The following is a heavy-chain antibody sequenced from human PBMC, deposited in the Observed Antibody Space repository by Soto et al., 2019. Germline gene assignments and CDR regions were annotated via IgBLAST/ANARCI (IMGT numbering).Heavy chain of an antibody. CDR2: ISSSGSTI. CDR1: GFTFSDYY. CDR3: AKPMDLQQLTPVDYSYYYYGMDV. Sequence: GGSLRLSCAASGFTFSDYYMSWIRQAPGKGLEWVSYISSSGSTIYYADSVKGRFTISRDNSKNTLYLQMNSLRAEDTAVYYCAKPMDLQQLTPVDYSYYYYGMDVWGQGTTVTVSS. J-gene: IGHJ6*02. V-gene: IGHV3-11*01. D-gene: IGHD6-13*01.